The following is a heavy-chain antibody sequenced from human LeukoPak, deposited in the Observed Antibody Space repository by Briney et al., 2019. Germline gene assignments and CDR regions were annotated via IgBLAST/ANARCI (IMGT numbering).Heavy chain of an antibody. CDR1: GYTFTGYY. CDR2: INPNSGGT. Sequence: GTSVKVSCKASGYTFTGYYMHWVRQAPGQGLEWMGWINPNSGGTNYAQKFQGRVTMTRDTSVSTAYMELSRLRSDDTAVYYCARDGCSGWCSGYDYWGQGTLVTVSS. V-gene: IGHV1-2*02. CDR3: ARDGCSGWCSGYDY. D-gene: IGHD6-19*01. J-gene: IGHJ4*02.